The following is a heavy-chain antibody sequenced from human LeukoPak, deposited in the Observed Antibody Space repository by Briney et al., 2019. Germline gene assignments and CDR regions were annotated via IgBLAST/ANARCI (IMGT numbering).Heavy chain of an antibody. CDR3: ARGSEVVPAAPVDYFDY. J-gene: IGHJ4*02. Sequence: ASVKVSCKASGYTFTSYGISWVRQAPGQGLEWMGWISAYNGNTNYAQKLQGRVTMTTDTSTSTAYMELRSLRSDDTAVYYCARGSEVVPAAPVDYFDYWGQGTLVTVSS. D-gene: IGHD2-2*01. V-gene: IGHV1-18*01. CDR2: ISAYNGNT. CDR1: GYTFTSYG.